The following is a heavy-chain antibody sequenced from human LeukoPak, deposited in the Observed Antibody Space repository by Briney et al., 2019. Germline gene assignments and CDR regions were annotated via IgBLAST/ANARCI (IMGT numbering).Heavy chain of an antibody. Sequence: GGSLRLSCAASGFTFSSYSMNWVRQAPGKGLEWVSSISSSSSYIYYADSVKGRFTISRDNAKNSLYLQMNSPRAEDTAVYYCARDGLCSGGSCYGFNAFDIWGQGTMVTVSS. V-gene: IGHV3-21*01. CDR2: ISSSSSYI. CDR3: ARDGLCSGGSCYGFNAFDI. J-gene: IGHJ3*02. D-gene: IGHD2-15*01. CDR1: GFTFSSYS.